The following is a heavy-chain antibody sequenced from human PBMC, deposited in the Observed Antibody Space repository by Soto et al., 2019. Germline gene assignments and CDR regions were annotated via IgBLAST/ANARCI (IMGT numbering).Heavy chain of an antibody. V-gene: IGHV3-66*01. CDR3: ARDGTYNWV. Sequence: ELQLVASGGGLVQPGGSLRLSCGASGFTVSNNYLRWVRQAPGKGLEWVSLIYSGGDTYYADSVKGRFTISRDNSKNTLYLQMNSLRAEDTAVYYCARDGTYNWVGGQGILVTVSS. D-gene: IGHD1-1*01. CDR1: GFTVSNNY. CDR2: IYSGGDT. J-gene: IGHJ4*02.